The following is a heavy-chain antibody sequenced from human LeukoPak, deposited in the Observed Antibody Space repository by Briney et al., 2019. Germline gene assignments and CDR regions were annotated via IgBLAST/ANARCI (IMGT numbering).Heavy chain of an antibody. V-gene: IGHV4-4*07. Sequence: PSETLSLTCTVSGGSISSYYWSWIRQPAGKGLEWIGRIYTSGSTNYNPSLKSRVTMSVDTSKNQFSLKLSSVTAADTAVYYCARTRIGFLEWSAGMDVWGQGTTVTASS. J-gene: IGHJ6*02. CDR3: ARTRIGFLEWSAGMDV. CDR1: GGSISSYY. CDR2: IYTSGST. D-gene: IGHD3-3*02.